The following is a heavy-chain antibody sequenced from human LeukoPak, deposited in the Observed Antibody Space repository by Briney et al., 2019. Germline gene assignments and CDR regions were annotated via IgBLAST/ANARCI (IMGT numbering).Heavy chain of an antibody. D-gene: IGHD4-23*01. CDR3: ARYESDCGGNPGLFDY. V-gene: IGHV4-31*03. CDR2: IYYSGST. J-gene: IGHJ4*02. CDR1: GGSISSGGYY. Sequence: SETLSLTCTVSGGSISSGGYYWSWIRQHPGKGLEWIGYIYYSGSTYYNPSLKSRVTISVDTSKNQFSLKLSSVTAADTAVYYCARYESDCGGNPGLFDYWGQGTLVTVSS.